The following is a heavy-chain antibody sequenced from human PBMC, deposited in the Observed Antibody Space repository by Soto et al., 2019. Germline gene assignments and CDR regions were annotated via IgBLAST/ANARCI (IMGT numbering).Heavy chain of an antibody. V-gene: IGHV4-61*01. CDR3: ARSNTGDGFDY. J-gene: IGHJ4*02. CDR1: GGSVSSGSYY. D-gene: IGHD1-26*01. Sequence: SETLSLTCTVSGGSVSSGSYYWSWIRQPPGKGLEWIGYIYYSGSTNYNPSLKSRVTISVDTSKNQFSLKLSSVTAADTAVYYCARSNTGDGFDYWGQGTLVTVSS. CDR2: IYYSGST.